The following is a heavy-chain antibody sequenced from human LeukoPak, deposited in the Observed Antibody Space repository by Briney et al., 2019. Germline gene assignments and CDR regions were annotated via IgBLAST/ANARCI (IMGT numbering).Heavy chain of an antibody. CDR3: ARDGSGWYKLDY. V-gene: IGHV3-7*03. Sequence: PGGSLRLSSATSGLTFRSKWMSWVRQATGKGLEWVANIKQDGSEKYYVDSVKGRFTISRDNAKNSLYLQMNSLRAEDTAVYYCARDGSGWYKLDYWGQGTLVTVSS. CDR2: IKQDGSEK. D-gene: IGHD6-19*01. J-gene: IGHJ4*02. CDR1: GLTFRSKW.